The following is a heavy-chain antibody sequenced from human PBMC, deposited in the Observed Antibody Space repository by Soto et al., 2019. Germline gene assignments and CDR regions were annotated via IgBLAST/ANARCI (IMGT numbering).Heavy chain of an antibody. CDR1: GYTFTSYG. CDR2: ISAYNGNT. D-gene: IGHD6-6*01. CDR3: ARDMRSSSRGYYYGMDV. Sequence: ASVKVSCKASGYTFTSYGISWVRQAPGQGLEWMGWISAYNGNTNYAQKLQGRVTMTTDTSTSTAYMELRSLGSDDTAVYYCARDMRSSSRGYYYGMDVWGQGTTVTVSS. V-gene: IGHV1-18*04. J-gene: IGHJ6*02.